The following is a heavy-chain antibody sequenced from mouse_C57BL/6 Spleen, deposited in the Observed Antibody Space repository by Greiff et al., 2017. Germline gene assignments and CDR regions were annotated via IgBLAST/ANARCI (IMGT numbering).Heavy chain of an antibody. CDR2: IYPGSGST. J-gene: IGHJ2*01. V-gene: IGHV1-55*01. Sequence: QVQLQQPGAELVKPGASVKMSCKASGYTFTSYWITWVKQRPGQGLEWIGDIYPGSGSTNYNEKFKSKATLTVDTSSSTAYMQLSSLTSEDSAVYYCARERDGSSSVYFDYWGQGTTLTVSS. CDR3: ARERDGSSSVYFDY. CDR1: GYTFTSYW. D-gene: IGHD1-1*01.